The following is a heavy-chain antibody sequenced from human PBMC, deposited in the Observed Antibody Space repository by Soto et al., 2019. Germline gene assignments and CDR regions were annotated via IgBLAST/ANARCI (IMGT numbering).Heavy chain of an antibody. CDR1: GFTFRSYV. V-gene: IGHV3-33*05. D-gene: IGHD3-16*01. CDR3: ARWGTTGGLDV. Sequence: QVQLVESGGGVVQPGTSLRLSCVGSGFTFRSYVIHWVRQAPGKGLEWVALTSYDGSNNFYGDSVKGRFTISRHNSRNTAELQMDSLTFEDTALYYCARWGTTGGLDVWGQGTLVSVSS. CDR2: TSYDGSNN. J-gene: IGHJ4*02.